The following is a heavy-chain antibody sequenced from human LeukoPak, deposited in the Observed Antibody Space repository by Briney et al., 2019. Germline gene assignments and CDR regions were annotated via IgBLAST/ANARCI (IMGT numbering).Heavy chain of an antibody. J-gene: IGHJ4*02. CDR3: ARSPGSSGLVATVDY. D-gene: IGHD5-12*01. V-gene: IGHV1-69*13. CDR2: IIPIFGTA. Sequence: VASVKVSCKASGGTFSSYAISWVRQAPGQGLEWMGGIIPIFGTANYAQKFQGRVTITADESTSTAYMELSSLRSEDTAVYYCARSPGSSGLVATVDYWGQGTLVTVSS. CDR1: GGTFSSYA.